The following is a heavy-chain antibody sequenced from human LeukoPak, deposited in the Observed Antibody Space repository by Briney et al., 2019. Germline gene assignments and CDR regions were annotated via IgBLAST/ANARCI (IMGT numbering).Heavy chain of an antibody. Sequence: SETLSLTCAVYGGSFSGYYWSWIRQPPGKGLEWIGEINHSGSTNYNPSLKSRVTISVDTSKNLFSLKLSSVTAADTAVYYCARGGPAYYDFWSGPYANWFDPWGQGTLVTVSS. CDR3: ARGGPAYYDFWSGPYANWFDP. D-gene: IGHD3-3*01. J-gene: IGHJ5*02. CDR1: GGSFSGYY. CDR2: INHSGST. V-gene: IGHV4-34*01.